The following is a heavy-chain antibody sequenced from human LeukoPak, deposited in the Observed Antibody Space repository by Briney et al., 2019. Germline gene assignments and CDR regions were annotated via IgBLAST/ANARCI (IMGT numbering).Heavy chain of an antibody. CDR3: ATKVRGGVDI. CDR2: IYNSGSI. V-gene: IGHV4-59*11. CDR1: GGSINSHY. J-gene: IGHJ3*02. D-gene: IGHD2-21*01. Sequence: SETLSLTCTVSGGSINSHYCNWIRQSPGKGLEWIGYIYNSGSINYNPSLKSRVTISVDTSKNQFSLKLSSVTAADTAIYYCATKVRGGVDIWGQGTMVTVSS.